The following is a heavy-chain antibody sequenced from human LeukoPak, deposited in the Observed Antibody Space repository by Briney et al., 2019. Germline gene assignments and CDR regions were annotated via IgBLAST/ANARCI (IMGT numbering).Heavy chain of an antibody. D-gene: IGHD2-21*02. V-gene: IGHV3-30*04. Sequence: GGSLRLSCAASGFTFSSYAMHWVRQAPGKGLEWVAVISYDGSNKYYADSVKGRFTISRDNSKNTLYLQMNSLRAEDTAVYYCARDAGIVVVTEGDYGGQGPLVTVP. CDR3: ARDAGIVVVTEGDY. CDR2: ISYDGSNK. J-gene: IGHJ4*02. CDR1: GFTFSSYA.